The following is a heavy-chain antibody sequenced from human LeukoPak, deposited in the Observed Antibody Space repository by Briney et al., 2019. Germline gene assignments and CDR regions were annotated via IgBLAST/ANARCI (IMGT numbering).Heavy chain of an antibody. CDR1: GYTFTSYG. V-gene: IGHV1-18*01. CDR2: ISAYNGNT. CDR3: ARDGTQQQLVPRKQYYYYGMDV. J-gene: IGHJ6*02. Sequence: ASVKVSCKASGYTFTSYGISWVRQAPGQGLEWMGWISAYNGNTNYAQKLQGRVTMTTDTSTSTAYMELRSLRSDDTAVYYCARDGTQQQLVPRKQYYYYGMDVWGQGTTVTVSS. D-gene: IGHD6-13*01.